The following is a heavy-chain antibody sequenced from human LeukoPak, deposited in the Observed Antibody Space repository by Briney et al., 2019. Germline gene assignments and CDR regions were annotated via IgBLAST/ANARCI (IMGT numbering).Heavy chain of an antibody. CDR3: ARVYSSSYDY. J-gene: IGHJ4*02. V-gene: IGHV3-48*01. Sequence: GGSLRLSCAASGFTFSSYAMSWVRQAPGKGLEWVSYISSSSSTIYYADSVKGRFTISRDNAKNSLYLQMNSLRAEDTAVYYCARVYSSSYDYWGQGTLVTVSS. CDR2: ISSSSSTI. D-gene: IGHD6-6*01. CDR1: GFTFSSYA.